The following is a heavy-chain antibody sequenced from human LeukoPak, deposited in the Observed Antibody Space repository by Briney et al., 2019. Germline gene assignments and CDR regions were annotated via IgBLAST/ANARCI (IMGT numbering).Heavy chain of an antibody. V-gene: IGHV1-2*02. Sequence: ASVKVSCKASGYTFTDFYMHWLRQAPGQGLEWMGWINPNSGGTNYAQKFQGRVAMTRDTSIRTAYMELSRLRSDDTAVYYCAGYYYDSSGYYYYYMDVWGKGTTVTVSS. CDR2: INPNSGGT. D-gene: IGHD3-22*01. J-gene: IGHJ6*03. CDR3: AGYYYDSSGYYYYYMDV. CDR1: GYTFTDFY.